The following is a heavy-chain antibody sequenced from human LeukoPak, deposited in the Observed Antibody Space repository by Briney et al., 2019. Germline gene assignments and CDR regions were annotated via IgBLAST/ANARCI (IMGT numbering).Heavy chain of an antibody. D-gene: IGHD6-13*01. J-gene: IGHJ5*01. CDR3: ARTALAAAAFYNWFDS. CDR1: GFTFSSYC. Sequence: PGGSLRLSCAASGFTFSSYCMNWVRQAPGKGLEWVSFISTSSSYIHYADSVKGRFTISRDNARNSLYLQMNSLRAEDTAVYYCARTALAAAAFYNWFDSWGQGTLVTVSS. CDR2: ISTSSSYI. V-gene: IGHV3-21*01.